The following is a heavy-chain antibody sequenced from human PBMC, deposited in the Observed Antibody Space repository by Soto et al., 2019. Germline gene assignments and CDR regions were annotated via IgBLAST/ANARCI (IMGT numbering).Heavy chain of an antibody. CDR3: PFGWGGGQEGY. J-gene: IGHJ4*02. V-gene: IGHV3-23*01. CDR2: ISGSGDRT. Sequence: EVQKLESGGGLVQPGGSLRLSCAASGLTFSAYPMSWVRQAPGKGLEWVSSISGSGDRTYYADSVKGRFTISRDNSKNTLYLQMNSLRVEDTAVYFCPFGWGGGQEGYWGQGTLVTVSS. CDR1: GLTFSAYP. D-gene: IGHD2-15*01.